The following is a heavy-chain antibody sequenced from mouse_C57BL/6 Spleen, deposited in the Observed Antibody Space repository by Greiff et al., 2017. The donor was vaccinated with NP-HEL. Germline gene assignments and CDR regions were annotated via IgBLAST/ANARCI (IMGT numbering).Heavy chain of an antibody. CDR2: ISSGSSTI. V-gene: IGHV5-17*01. D-gene: IGHD1-1*01. J-gene: IGHJ4*01. CDR3: ARKELYCYGRNYAMDY. Sequence: EVMLVESGGGLVKPGGSLKLSCAASGFTFSDYGMHWVRQAPEKGLEWVAYISSGSSTIYYADTVKGRFTISRDNAKNTLFLQMTSLRSEDTAMYYCARKELYCYGRNYAMDYWGQGTSVTVSS. CDR1: GFTFSDYG.